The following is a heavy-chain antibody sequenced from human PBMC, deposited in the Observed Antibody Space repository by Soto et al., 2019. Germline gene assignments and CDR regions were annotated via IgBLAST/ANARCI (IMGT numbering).Heavy chain of an antibody. CDR1: GFTFSSYA. Sequence: GSLRLSCAASGFTFSSYAMSWVRQAPGKGLEWVSAISGSGGSTYYADSVKGRFTISRDNSKNTLYLQMNSLRAEDTAVYYCARSYYYDSSGYLPPYYYYGMDVWGQGTTVTVSS. D-gene: IGHD3-22*01. V-gene: IGHV3-23*01. J-gene: IGHJ6*02. CDR2: ISGSGGST. CDR3: ARSYYYDSSGYLPPYYYYGMDV.